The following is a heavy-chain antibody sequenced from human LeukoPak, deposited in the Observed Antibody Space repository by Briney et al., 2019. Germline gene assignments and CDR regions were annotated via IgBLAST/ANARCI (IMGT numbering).Heavy chain of an antibody. CDR2: IKQDGSEK. V-gene: IGHV3-7*01. Sequence: GGSLRLSCAASGFTFSSYWMSWVRQAPGKGLEWVANIKQDGSEKYYVDSVKGRFTISRDNAKNTLYLQMNSLRAEDTAVYYCARDPRYSGYARRAFDYWGQGTLVTVSS. J-gene: IGHJ4*02. D-gene: IGHD5-12*01. CDR3: ARDPRYSGYARRAFDY. CDR1: GFTFSSYW.